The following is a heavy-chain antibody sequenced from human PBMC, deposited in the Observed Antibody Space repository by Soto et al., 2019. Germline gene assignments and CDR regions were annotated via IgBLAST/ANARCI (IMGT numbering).Heavy chain of an antibody. V-gene: IGHV4-34*01. Sequence: QVQLQQWGAGLLKPSETLSLTCAVYGGPSRVSQGGGFAQTQGKGLEGMGGINDSGDINYNPSLKSRVTILVDSPKKQISLRLSSVTAADTAVYYCARGLILWFGELSRRGGYYYYMDVWGKGTTVTVSS. CDR3: ARGLILWFGELSRRGGYYYYMDV. CDR1: GGPSRVSQ. CDR2: INDSGDI. J-gene: IGHJ6*03. D-gene: IGHD3-10*01.